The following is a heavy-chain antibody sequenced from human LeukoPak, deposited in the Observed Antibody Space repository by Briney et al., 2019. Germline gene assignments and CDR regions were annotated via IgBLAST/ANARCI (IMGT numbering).Heavy chain of an antibody. D-gene: IGHD6-19*01. V-gene: IGHV4-4*07. Sequence: SETLSLTCPVYGGSFSGYYWSWIRQPAGKGLEWIGRIYTSGSTNYNPSLKSRVTMSVDTPKNQFSLKLSSVTAADTAVYYCARHSSGWYGGLDYFDYWGQGTLVTVPS. J-gene: IGHJ4*02. CDR1: GGSFSGYY. CDR3: ARHSSGWYGGLDYFDY. CDR2: IYTSGST.